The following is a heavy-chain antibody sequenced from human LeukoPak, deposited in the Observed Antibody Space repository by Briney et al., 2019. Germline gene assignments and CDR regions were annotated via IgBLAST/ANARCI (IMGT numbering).Heavy chain of an antibody. CDR1: GFTFSSYS. Sequence: GGSLRLSCPASGFTFSSYSMNWVRQAPGKGLEGVSYISSSSCTIYYADPVKGRFTISRDNTKNSLYLQMNSLRAEDTAVYYCARDPSFYDFWSGYSGAFDMWGQGTMVTVSS. V-gene: IGHV3-48*01. J-gene: IGHJ3*02. CDR2: ISSSSCTI. D-gene: IGHD3-3*01. CDR3: ARDPSFYDFWSGYSGAFDM.